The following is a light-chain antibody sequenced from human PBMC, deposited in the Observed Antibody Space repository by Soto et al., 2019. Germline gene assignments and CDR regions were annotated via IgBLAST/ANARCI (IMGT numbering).Light chain of an antibody. Sequence: QSALTQPRSVSGSPGQSVTISCTGTSSDVGGYNYVSWYQQHPGKAPKLMIYDVSKRPSWVPDRFSGSKSGNTASLTISGLQAEDEADYYCCSYAGSYTFVVFGGGTKLTV. J-gene: IGLJ3*02. CDR1: SSDVGGYNY. CDR2: DVS. V-gene: IGLV2-11*01. CDR3: CSYAGSYTFVV.